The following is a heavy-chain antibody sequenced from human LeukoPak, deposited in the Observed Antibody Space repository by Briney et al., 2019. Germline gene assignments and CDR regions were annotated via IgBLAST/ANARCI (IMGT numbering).Heavy chain of an antibody. CDR3: ARMDGSYVDY. D-gene: IGHD5-18*01. V-gene: IGHV3-9*01. CDR1: GFTFDDYA. Sequence: PGGSLRLSCAASGFTFDDYAMHWVRQAPGKGLEWVSGISWNSGSIAYADSVKGRFTISRDNAKNSLYLQMNSLRAEDTAVYYCARMDGSYVDYWGQGTLVTVSS. J-gene: IGHJ4*02. CDR2: ISWNSGSI.